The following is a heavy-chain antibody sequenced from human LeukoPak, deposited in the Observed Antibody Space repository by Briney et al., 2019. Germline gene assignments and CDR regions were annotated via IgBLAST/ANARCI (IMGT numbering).Heavy chain of an antibody. CDR1: GGSISSYY. CDR2: FYTSGST. J-gene: IGHJ5*02. V-gene: IGHV4-4*07. Sequence: SETLSLTCTVSGGSISSYYWSWLRQPAGKGLEWIGRFYTSGSTNYNPSLKSRVTMSVDTSKNQFSLKLSSVTAADTAVYYCARVSCTSTSCPGWIDPWGQGTLVTVSS. CDR3: ARVSCTSTSCPGWIDP. D-gene: IGHD2-2*01.